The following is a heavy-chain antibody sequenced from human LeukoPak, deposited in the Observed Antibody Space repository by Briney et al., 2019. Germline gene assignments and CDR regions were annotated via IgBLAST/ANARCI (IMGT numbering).Heavy chain of an antibody. CDR1: GFTFDDYG. Sequence: GGSLTLSCPASGFTFDDYGTSWVRQAPGKGLEWVSGINWNGGSTYYADSVKGRFTISRDNSKNTLYLQMNSLRAEDTAVYYCAKVSGTTVWIDYWGQGTLVTVSS. D-gene: IGHD1-7*01. CDR2: INWNGGST. CDR3: AKVSGTTVWIDY. J-gene: IGHJ4*02. V-gene: IGHV3-23*01.